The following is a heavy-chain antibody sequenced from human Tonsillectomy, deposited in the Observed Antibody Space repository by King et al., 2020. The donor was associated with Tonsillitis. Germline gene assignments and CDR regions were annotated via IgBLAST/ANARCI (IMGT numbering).Heavy chain of an antibody. V-gene: IGHV3-43*02. Sequence: VQLVESGGGVVQPGGSLRLSCAASGFTFDDYAMHWVRQAPGKGLEWVSLITGDGGSTYYADSVKGRFTISRDNSENSLYLQMNSLRTEDTALYYCAKDMGGDYIWGSYRYNFDYWGQGNLVIVSS. CDR3: AKDMGGDYIWGSYRYNFDY. J-gene: IGHJ4*02. CDR1: GFTFDDYA. D-gene: IGHD3-16*02. CDR2: ITGDGGST.